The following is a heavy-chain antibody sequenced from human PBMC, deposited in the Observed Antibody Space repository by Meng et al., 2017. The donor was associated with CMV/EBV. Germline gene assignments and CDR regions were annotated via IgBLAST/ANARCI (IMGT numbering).Heavy chain of an antibody. CDR3: ARKHCSSTSCYSPCFDY. D-gene: IGHD2-2*02. Sequence: GESLKISCAASGFSFSNYAMHWVRQAPGKGLEYVSAISSDGGSPYYADSVKGRFTISRDNSKNTLYLQMGSLRAEDMAVYYCARKHCSSTSCYSPCFDYWGQGTLVTVSS. J-gene: IGHJ4*02. CDR2: ISSDGGSP. CDR1: GFSFSNYA. V-gene: IGHV3-64*02.